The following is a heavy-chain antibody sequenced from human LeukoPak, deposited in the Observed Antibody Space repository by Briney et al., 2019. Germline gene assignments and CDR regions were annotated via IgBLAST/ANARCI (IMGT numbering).Heavy chain of an antibody. CDR2: ISGSGSTI. V-gene: IGHV3-48*03. D-gene: IGHD4-17*01. CDR1: GFTFSSYA. J-gene: IGHJ4*02. Sequence: GGSLTLSCAASGFTFSSYAMSWVRQAPGKGLEWVSAISGSGSTIYYADSVKGRFTISRDNAKNSLYLQMNSLRAEDTAVYYCARPSGYGDFYFDYWGQGTLVTVSS. CDR3: ARPSGYGDFYFDY.